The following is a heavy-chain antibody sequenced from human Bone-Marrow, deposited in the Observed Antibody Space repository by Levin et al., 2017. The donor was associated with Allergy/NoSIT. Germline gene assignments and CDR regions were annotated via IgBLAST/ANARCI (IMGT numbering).Heavy chain of an antibody. CDR2: VSGSGSST. V-gene: IGHV3-23*01. CDR1: GFTFNNYD. D-gene: IGHD6-19*01. Sequence: ASVKVSCAASGFTFNNYDMNWVRQAPGKGLEWVSTVSGSGSSTSYADSVKGRFSISRDNSKYTLYLQMNSLRAEDTAVYYCALDGYSSGWYQGYWGQGTLVTVSS. CDR3: ALDGYSSGWYQGY. J-gene: IGHJ4*02.